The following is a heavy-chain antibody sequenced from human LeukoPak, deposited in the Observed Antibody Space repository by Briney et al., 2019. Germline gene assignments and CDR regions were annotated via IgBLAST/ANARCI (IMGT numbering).Heavy chain of an antibody. CDR2: IIPIFGTA. CDR3: ARTLPPTYYYDSSGYYFDY. Sequence: ASVKVSCKASGGTFSSYAISWLRQAPGQGLEWMGGIIPIFGTANYAQKFQGRVTITADESTSTAYMELSSLRSEDTAVYYCARTLPPTYYYDSSGYYFDYWGQGTLVTVSS. V-gene: IGHV1-69*01. CDR1: GGTFSSYA. J-gene: IGHJ4*02. D-gene: IGHD3-22*01.